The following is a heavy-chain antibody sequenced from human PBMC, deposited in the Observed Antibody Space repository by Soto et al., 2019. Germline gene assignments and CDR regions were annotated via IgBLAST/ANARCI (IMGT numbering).Heavy chain of an antibody. CDR2: IYHSGST. V-gene: IGHV4-30-2*01. CDR3: TRGQVVAAQH. J-gene: IGHJ4*02. CDR1: GGSISSGGYS. Sequence: SETLSLTCAVSGGSISSGGYSWGWIRQPPGKGLEWIGYIYHSGSTYYNPSLKSRVTISVDRSKNQFSLKLSSVTAAVTAVYYCTRGQVVAAQHWGQGTLVTVSS. D-gene: IGHD2-15*01.